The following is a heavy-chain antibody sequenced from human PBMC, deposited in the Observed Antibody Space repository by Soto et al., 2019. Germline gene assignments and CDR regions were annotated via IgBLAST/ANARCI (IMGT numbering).Heavy chain of an antibody. CDR2: IEGDGSST. J-gene: IGHJ3*01. Sequence: PGGALRLSCAASGFTFSSYWIHWGRQAPGKGLEWVSRIEGDGSSTTSADSVKGRFTVSRDDARNTLYLQMSSLRADDTAIYYCAREGLDTAGFFDVWGQGTMVTVSS. CDR1: GFTFSSYW. CDR3: AREGLDTAGFFDV. D-gene: IGHD6-13*01. V-gene: IGHV3-74*01.